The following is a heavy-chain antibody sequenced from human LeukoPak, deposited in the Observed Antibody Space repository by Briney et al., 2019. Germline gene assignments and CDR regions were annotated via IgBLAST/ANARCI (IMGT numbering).Heavy chain of an antibody. CDR3: AKDHYDILTGYSVLYYYYGMDV. CDR1: GFTFSSYG. D-gene: IGHD3-9*01. V-gene: IGHV3-30*18. Sequence: PGGSLRLSCAASGFTFSSYGMHWVRQAPGKGLEWVAVISYDGSNKYYADSVKGRFTISRDNSKNTLYLQMNSLRAEDTAVYYCAKDHYDILTGYSVLYYYYGMDVWGKGTTVTVSP. J-gene: IGHJ6*04. CDR2: ISYDGSNK.